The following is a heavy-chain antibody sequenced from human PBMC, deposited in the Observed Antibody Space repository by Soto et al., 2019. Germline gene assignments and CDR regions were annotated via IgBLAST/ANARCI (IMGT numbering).Heavy chain of an antibody. CDR2: ISYDGSNK. CDR1: GFTFSSYA. Sequence: PGGSLRLSCAASGFTFSSYAMHWVRQAPGKGLEWVAVISYDGSNKYYADSVKGRFTISRDNSKNTLYLQMNSLRAEDTAVYYCAETSYYYYYYGIDVWGQGTTVTASS. CDR3: AETSYYYYYYGIDV. J-gene: IGHJ6*02. V-gene: IGHV3-30-3*01.